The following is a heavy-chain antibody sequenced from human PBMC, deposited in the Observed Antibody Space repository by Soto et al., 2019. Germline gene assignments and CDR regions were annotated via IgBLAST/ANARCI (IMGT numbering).Heavy chain of an antibody. V-gene: IGHV4-39*01. CDR3: ASGNRYCSGGSCYSGNFDY. CDR1: GGSISSSSYY. Sequence: SETLSLTCTVSGGSISSSSYYWGWIRQPPGKGLEWIGSIYYSGSTYYNPSLKSRVTISVDTSKNQFSLKLSSVTAADTAVYYCASGNRYCSGGSCYSGNFDYWGQGTLVTVSS. CDR2: IYYSGST. J-gene: IGHJ4*02. D-gene: IGHD2-15*01.